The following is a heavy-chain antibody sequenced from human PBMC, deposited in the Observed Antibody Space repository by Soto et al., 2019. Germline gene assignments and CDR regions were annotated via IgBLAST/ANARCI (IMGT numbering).Heavy chain of an antibody. CDR2: IYPGDSDT. V-gene: IGHV5-51*01. J-gene: IGHJ4*02. CDR3: VLSRPYYYDSSGYYYSPFDY. D-gene: IGHD3-22*01. CDR1: GYSFTSYW. Sequence: GESLKISCKGSGYSFTSYWIGWVRQMPGKGLEWMGIIYPGDSDTRYSPSFQGQVTISADKSISTAYLQWSGLKASDTAMYYCVLSRPYYYDSSGYYYSPFDYWGQGTLVTVSS.